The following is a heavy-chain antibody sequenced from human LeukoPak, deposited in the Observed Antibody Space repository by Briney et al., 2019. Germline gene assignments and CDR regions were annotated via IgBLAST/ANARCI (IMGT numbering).Heavy chain of an antibody. V-gene: IGHV4-38-2*02. CDR1: GYSISSGYY. D-gene: IGHD3-3*01. CDR3: ARESGFWSGYYRGCDY. CDR2: IYHSGST. Sequence: PSETLSLTCTVSGYSISSGYYWGWIRPPPGKGLEWIGNIYHSGSTYYNPSLKSRVTISVDTSKNQFSLKLSSVTAADTAVYYCARESGFWSGYYRGCDYWGQGTLVTVSS. J-gene: IGHJ4*02.